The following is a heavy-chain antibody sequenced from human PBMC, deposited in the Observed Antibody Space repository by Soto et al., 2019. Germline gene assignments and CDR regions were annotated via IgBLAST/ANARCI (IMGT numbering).Heavy chain of an antibody. J-gene: IGHJ6*02. CDR2: ISAYNGNT. CDR1: GYTFTSYG. CDR3: AGDGRSIFGVVETPNYYYYGMDV. Sequence: XSGKVSCKASGYTFTSYGISWVRQAPGQGLEWVGWISAYNGNTNYAQKLQGRVTMTTDTSTSTAYMELRSLRSDDTAVYYCAGDGRSIFGVVETPNYYYYGMDVWGQGDTVTVSS. V-gene: IGHV1-18*04. D-gene: IGHD3-3*01.